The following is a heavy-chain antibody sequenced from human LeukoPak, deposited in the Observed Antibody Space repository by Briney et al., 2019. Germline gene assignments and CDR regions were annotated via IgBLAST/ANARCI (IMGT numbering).Heavy chain of an antibody. Sequence: SVKVSCKASGGTFSSYAISWVRQAPGQGLEWMGRIIPNFGIANYAQKFQGRVTITADKSTSTAYMELSSLRSEDTAVYYCARAYSSSWDKTYNWFDPWGQGTLVTVSS. CDR2: IIPNFGIA. CDR3: ARAYSSSWDKTYNWFDP. V-gene: IGHV1-69*04. CDR1: GGTFSSYA. J-gene: IGHJ5*02. D-gene: IGHD6-13*01.